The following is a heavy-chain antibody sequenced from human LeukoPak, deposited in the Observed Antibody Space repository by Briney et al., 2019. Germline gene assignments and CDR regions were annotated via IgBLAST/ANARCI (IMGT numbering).Heavy chain of an antibody. CDR3: ATEHYYYYGMDV. J-gene: IGHJ6*04. Sequence: PGAALRLSCAQSGVIFSVYVMSSGCQGPGKRLECGSHVSGSVSGTYYADSVRGRFTISRDNSKNRLYLQMTSLRAEDTAVYYCATEHYYYYGMDVWGKGTMVTVSS. V-gene: IGHV3-23*01. CDR1: GVIFSVYV. CDR2: VSGSVSGT.